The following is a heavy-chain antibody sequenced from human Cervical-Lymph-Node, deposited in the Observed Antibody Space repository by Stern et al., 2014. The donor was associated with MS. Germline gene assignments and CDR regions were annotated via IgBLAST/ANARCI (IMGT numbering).Heavy chain of an antibody. CDR3: ARHDRIALGTAIGN. V-gene: IGHV4-39*01. CDR1: GVSITSDAYY. D-gene: IGHD2-21*02. J-gene: IGHJ4*02. CDR2: ISHGGTT. Sequence: QLQLQESGPGLVRPSETLSLICSVSGVSITSDAYYWGWVRQSPGLGLEWIGSISHGGTTFYNPPLKSRVTIPADTSKNEFSWKLSSGTAADTALYFCARHDRIALGTAIGNWGQGTLVTVSP.